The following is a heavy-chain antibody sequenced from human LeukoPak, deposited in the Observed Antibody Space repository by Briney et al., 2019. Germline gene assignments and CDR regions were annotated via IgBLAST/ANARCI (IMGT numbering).Heavy chain of an antibody. D-gene: IGHD1-26*01. Sequence: SQTLSLTCTVSGGSISSGGYYWSWIRQHPGKGLEWIGYIYYSGSTYYNPSLKSRVTISVDTSKNQFSLKLSSVTAADTAVYYCARRIVGAPGAFDIWGQGTMVTVSS. CDR1: GGSISSGGYY. V-gene: IGHV4-31*03. CDR3: ARRIVGAPGAFDI. J-gene: IGHJ3*02. CDR2: IYYSGST.